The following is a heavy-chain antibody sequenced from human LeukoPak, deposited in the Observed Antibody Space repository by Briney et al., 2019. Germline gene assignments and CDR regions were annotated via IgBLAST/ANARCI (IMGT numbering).Heavy chain of an antibody. Sequence: PGGSLRLSCAASGFTFSSYWMSWVRQAPGKGLEWVANIKQDGSEKYYVDSVKGRFTISRDNAKNSLYLQMNSLRVEDTAVYYCARDQLELRPPNYYYYMDVWGKGTTVIVSS. V-gene: IGHV3-7*01. J-gene: IGHJ6*03. CDR2: IKQDGSEK. D-gene: IGHD1-7*01. CDR1: GFTFSSYW. CDR3: ARDQLELRPPNYYYYMDV.